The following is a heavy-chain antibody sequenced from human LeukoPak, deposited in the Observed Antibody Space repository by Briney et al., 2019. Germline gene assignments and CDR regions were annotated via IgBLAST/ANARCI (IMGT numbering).Heavy chain of an antibody. Sequence: GKSLRLSCAASGFTFSSYGMHWVRQAPGKGLEWVAVIWYDGSNKYYADSVKGRFTISRDNSKNTLYLQMNSLRAEDTAVYYCAKAWAFYDYVWGRLYVDDYWGQGTLVTVSS. CDR3: AKAWAFYDYVWGRLYVDDY. V-gene: IGHV3-33*06. CDR1: GFTFSSYG. D-gene: IGHD3-16*01. CDR2: IWYDGSNK. J-gene: IGHJ4*02.